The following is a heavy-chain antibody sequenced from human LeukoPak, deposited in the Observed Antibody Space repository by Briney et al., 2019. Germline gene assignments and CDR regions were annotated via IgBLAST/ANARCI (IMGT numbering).Heavy chain of an antibody. J-gene: IGHJ2*01. CDR1: GGSISSYY. Sequence: SETLSLTCTVSGGSISSYYWNWIRQPAGKGLEWIGRIYTSGSTNYNPSLKSRVTMSVDTSKNQFSLKLSSVTAADTAVYYCARTTMIVVVITKDWYFDLWGRGTLVTVSS. V-gene: IGHV4-4*07. CDR3: ARTTMIVVVITKDWYFDL. CDR2: IYTSGST. D-gene: IGHD3-22*01.